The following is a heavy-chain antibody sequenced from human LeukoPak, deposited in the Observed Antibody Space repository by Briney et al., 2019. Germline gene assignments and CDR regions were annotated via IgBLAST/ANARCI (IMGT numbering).Heavy chain of an antibody. CDR2: INHSGST. CDR1: GGSISSSSYY. CDR3: ARTDYYYMDV. V-gene: IGHV4-39*07. J-gene: IGHJ6*03. Sequence: SETLSLTCTVSGGSISSSSYYWGWIRQPPGKGLEWIGEINHSGSTNYNPSLKSRVTISVDTSKNQFSLKLSSVTAADTAVYYCARTDYYYMDVWGKGTTVTVSS.